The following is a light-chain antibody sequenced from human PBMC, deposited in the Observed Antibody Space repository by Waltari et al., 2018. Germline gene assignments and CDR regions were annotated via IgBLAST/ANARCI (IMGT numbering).Light chain of an antibody. Sequence: EIVLQQYPGPASLSPGERVTLSARPSQTVGSSSLACYQQKPGQAPRLVIYRASMRATGFPDRFSGSGSGTEFSLTISRLEPEDFAVEYCQQHGTLPATFGQGTKVEIK. V-gene: IGKV3-20*01. CDR1: QTVGSSS. J-gene: IGKJ1*01. CDR2: RAS. CDR3: QQHGTLPAT.